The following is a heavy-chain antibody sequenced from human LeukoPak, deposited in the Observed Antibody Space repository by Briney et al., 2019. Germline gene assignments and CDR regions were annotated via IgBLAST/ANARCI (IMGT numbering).Heavy chain of an antibody. CDR3: ARGIGNTMVGGVVIGPSDY. CDR1: GFSFSSYA. D-gene: IGHD3-10*01. CDR2: ISGCGAYT. Sequence: GGSLRLSCVVSGFSFSSYAMSWFRQAPGKGLQWVSTISGCGAYTNYADSVKGRFTISRDNSENTLFLQLNSLRGEDTAVYYCARGIGNTMVGGVVIGPSDYWGQGTLVTVSS. V-gene: IGHV3-23*01. J-gene: IGHJ4*02.